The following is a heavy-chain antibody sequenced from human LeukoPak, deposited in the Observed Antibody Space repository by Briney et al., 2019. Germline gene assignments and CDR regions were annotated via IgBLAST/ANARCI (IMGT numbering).Heavy chain of an antibody. CDR1: GFTFSSYS. J-gene: IGHJ6*03. D-gene: IGHD1-26*01. V-gene: IGHV3-21*01. CDR2: ISSSSSYM. Sequence: GGSLRLSCAASGFTFSSYSMNWVRQAPGKGLEWVSSISSSSSYMYYADSVKGRFTISRDNAQNSLYLHMSSLRAEDTAVYYCARDPYSGGYGDDYYYYMDVWGKGTTVTISS. CDR3: ARDPYSGGYGDDYYYYMDV.